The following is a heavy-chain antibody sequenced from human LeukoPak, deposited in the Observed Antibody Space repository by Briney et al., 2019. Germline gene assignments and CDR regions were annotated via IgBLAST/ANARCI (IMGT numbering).Heavy chain of an antibody. CDR3: ARVGFATSWSNFDY. V-gene: IGHV1-2*06. D-gene: IGHD2-2*01. Sequence: ASVKVSCKAAGYNFPAYFIHWVRQAPGQGLEWMGRINPNGGDTKYAQKLQGRVTMAGDTSISTAYMELNSLTSDDTAVYYCARVGFATSWSNFDYWGQGTLVTVSS. CDR2: INPNGGDT. J-gene: IGHJ4*02. CDR1: GYNFPAYF.